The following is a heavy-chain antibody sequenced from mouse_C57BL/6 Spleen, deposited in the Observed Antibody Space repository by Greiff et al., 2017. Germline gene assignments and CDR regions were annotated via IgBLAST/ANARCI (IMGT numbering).Heavy chain of an antibody. CDR3: ARSLYGSSFAWFAY. J-gene: IGHJ3*01. CDR1: GYTFTDYY. V-gene: IGHV1-26*01. Sequence: VQLQQSGPELVKPGASVKISCKASGYTFTDYYMNWVKQSHGKSLEWIGDINPNNGGTSYNQKFKVKATLTVDKSSSTAYMELRSLTSEDSAVYYCARSLYGSSFAWFAYWGQGTLVTVSA. D-gene: IGHD1-1*01. CDR2: INPNNGGT.